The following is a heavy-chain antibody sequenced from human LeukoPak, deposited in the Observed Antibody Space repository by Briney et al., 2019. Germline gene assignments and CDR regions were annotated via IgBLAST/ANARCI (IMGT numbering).Heavy chain of an antibody. V-gene: IGHV2-5*01. CDR3: ARDFNWNYDY. Sequence: HPPANALHWLPLTPSSHVQHTSPARYSPALKSRLTTTKDTSKNPVVLTMTDMDPVDTATYYCARDFNWNYDYWGQGTLVTVST. J-gene: IGHJ4*02. CDR2: TPSSHVQ. D-gene: IGHD1-7*01.